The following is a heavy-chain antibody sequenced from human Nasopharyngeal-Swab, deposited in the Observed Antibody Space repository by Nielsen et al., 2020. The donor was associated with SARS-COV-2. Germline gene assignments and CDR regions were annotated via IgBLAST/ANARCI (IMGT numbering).Heavy chain of an antibody. V-gene: IGHV1-8*03. CDR3: ARAGARDVVVPAYYYYYGMDV. J-gene: IGHJ6*02. CDR1: GYTFTSYD. Sequence: VKVSCKASGYTFTSYDINWVRQATGQGLEWMGWMNPNSGNTGYAQKFQGRVTITRNTSISTAYMELSSLRSEDTAVYYCARAGARDVVVPAYYYYYGMDVWGQGTTVTVSS. D-gene: IGHD2-2*01. CDR2: MNPNSGNT.